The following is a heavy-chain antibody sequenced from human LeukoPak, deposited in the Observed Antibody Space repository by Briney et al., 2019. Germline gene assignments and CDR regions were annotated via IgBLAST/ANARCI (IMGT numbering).Heavy chain of an antibody. D-gene: IGHD5-24*01. J-gene: IGHJ4*02. CDR2: IYYTGST. CDR1: GGSISSYY. CDR3: AREGYRSSMATTN. V-gene: IGHV4-59*01. Sequence: SETLSLTCTVSGGSISSYYWSWIRQPPGKGLEWIGYIYYTGSTNYNPSLKSRVTISAETSENQFSLRLNSVTAADTAVYYCAREGYRSSMATTNWGQGTLVTVSS.